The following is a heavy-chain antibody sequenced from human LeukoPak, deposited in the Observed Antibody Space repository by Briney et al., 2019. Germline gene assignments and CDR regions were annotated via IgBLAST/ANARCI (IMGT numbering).Heavy chain of an antibody. CDR3: AREHGDYLGGVRMFDP. CDR1: GGSISSGDYY. V-gene: IGHV4-30-4*01. D-gene: IGHD4-17*01. Sequence: PSEALSLTCTVYGGSISSGDYYLIWLRQPPVKSLEGMGYIYYSESIFYNPSLKSRVTISVDTSKNQFSLKLSSVTAADTAVYYCAREHGDYLGGVRMFDPWGQGTLVTVSS. CDR2: IYYSESI. J-gene: IGHJ5*02.